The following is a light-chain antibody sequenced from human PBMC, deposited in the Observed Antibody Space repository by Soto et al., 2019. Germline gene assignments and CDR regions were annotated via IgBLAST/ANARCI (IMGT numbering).Light chain of an antibody. Sequence: DIQMTQSPSSLSASVGDRGTISCRASQTISTYLHWYQHKPGRAPRLLLSDVSTLQSGVPGRFRGSGSETEFTLTITSLQSEDFAVYYCQQYNNWPLTFGGGTKVVIK. CDR2: DVS. CDR3: QQYNNWPLT. CDR1: QTISTY. J-gene: IGKJ4*01. V-gene: IGKV1-39*01.